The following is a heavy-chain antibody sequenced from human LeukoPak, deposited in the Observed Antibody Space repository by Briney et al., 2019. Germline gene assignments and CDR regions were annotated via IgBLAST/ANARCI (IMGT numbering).Heavy chain of an antibody. CDR1: GFTFSNYA. CDR3: AKDRDGYGDHEYYFDY. CDR2: ISGSGGST. J-gene: IGHJ4*02. D-gene: IGHD4-17*01. V-gene: IGHV3-23*01. Sequence: PGGSLRLSCAASGFTFSNYAMSWVRQAPGKGLEWVSAISGSGGSTYYADSVKGRFTISRDNSKNTLYLQMNSLRAEDTAVYYCAKDRDGYGDHEYYFDYWGQGTLVTVSS.